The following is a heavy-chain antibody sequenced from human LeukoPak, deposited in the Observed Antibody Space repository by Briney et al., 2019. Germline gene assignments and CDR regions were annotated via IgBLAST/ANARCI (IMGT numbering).Heavy chain of an antibody. D-gene: IGHD6-13*01. J-gene: IGHJ4*02. CDR2: IYPGDSDT. Sequence: GESLKISCKGSGYSFTSYWIGWVRQMPGKGLEWMGIIYPGDSDTRYRPSFQGQVTISADKSITTAFLQWSSLEASDTAMYYCARTGYTSRWAIDYWGQGTLVTVSS. V-gene: IGHV5-51*01. CDR3: ARTGYTSRWAIDY. CDR1: GYSFTSYW.